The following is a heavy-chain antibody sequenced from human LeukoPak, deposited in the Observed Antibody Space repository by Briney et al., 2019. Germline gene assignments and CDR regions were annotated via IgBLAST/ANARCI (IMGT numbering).Heavy chain of an antibody. CDR1: GFTLSDYG. CDR2: INHSGST. V-gene: IGHV4-34*01. CDR3: ARGLDPSSSDPVHAWFDP. J-gene: IGHJ5*02. Sequence: GSLRLSCTGSGFTLSDYGMSWVRQAPGKGLEWIGEINHSGSTNYNPSLKSRVTISVDTSKHQFSLKLSSVTAADTAVNYCARGLDPSSSDPVHAWFDPWGQGTLVTVSS. D-gene: IGHD6-13*01.